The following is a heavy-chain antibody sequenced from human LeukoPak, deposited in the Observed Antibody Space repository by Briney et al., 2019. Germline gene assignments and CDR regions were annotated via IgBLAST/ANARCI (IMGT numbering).Heavy chain of an antibody. V-gene: IGHV1-46*01. CDR3: EREGQGRTYYYDSSGYPYFDY. CDR1: GYTFTSYY. J-gene: IGHJ4*02. D-gene: IGHD3-22*01. CDR2: INPSGCST. Sequence: SSVKVSCKASGYTFTSYYMHWVRQAPGQGLEWMGIINPSGCSTSYAQKFQGRVTMTRDMCTSTVYMEMSSLRSEDTAVYYCEREGQGRTYYYDSSGYPYFDYWGQGTLVTVSS.